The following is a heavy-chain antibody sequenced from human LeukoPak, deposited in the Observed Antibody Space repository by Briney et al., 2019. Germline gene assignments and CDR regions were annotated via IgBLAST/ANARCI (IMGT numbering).Heavy chain of an antibody. CDR2: IRYDGSNK. Sequence: GGSLRLSCAASGFTFSSYGMHWVRQAPGKGLEWVAFIRYDGSNKYYADSVKGRFTISRDNSKNTLYLQMNSLRAEDTAVYYCAKDRVVVTATYFDYWGQGTLVTVSS. CDR3: AKDRVVVTATYFDY. V-gene: IGHV3-30*02. CDR1: GFTFSSYG. J-gene: IGHJ4*02. D-gene: IGHD2-21*02.